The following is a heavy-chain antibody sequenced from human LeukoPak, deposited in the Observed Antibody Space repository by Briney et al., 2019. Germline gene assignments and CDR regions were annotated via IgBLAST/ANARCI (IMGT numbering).Heavy chain of an antibody. Sequence: SEILSLTCAVSGGSISSGGYSWSWIRQPPGKGLEWIGYIYHSGSTYYNPSLKSRVTISVDRSKNQFSLKLSSVTAADTAVYYCARGDYGSGSLFRDWYFDLWGRGTLVTVSS. J-gene: IGHJ2*01. CDR2: IYHSGST. D-gene: IGHD3-10*01. V-gene: IGHV4-30-2*01. CDR1: GGSISSGGYS. CDR3: ARGDYGSGSLFRDWYFDL.